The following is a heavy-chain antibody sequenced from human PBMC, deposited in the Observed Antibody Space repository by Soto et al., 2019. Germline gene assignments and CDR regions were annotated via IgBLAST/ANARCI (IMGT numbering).Heavy chain of an antibody. CDR2: IYYSGST. D-gene: IGHD1-26*01. CDR3: AGRVGQKGYYYGMDV. CDR1: GGSISSGGYY. Sequence: QVQLQESGPGLVKPSQTLSLTCTVSGGSISSGGYYWSWIRQHPGKGLEWFGYIYYSGSTYYNPSLKSRVTISVDTSKNQFSLKLSSVPAADTAVYCCAGRVGQKGYYYGMDVWGQGTTVTVSS. J-gene: IGHJ6*02. V-gene: IGHV4-31*03.